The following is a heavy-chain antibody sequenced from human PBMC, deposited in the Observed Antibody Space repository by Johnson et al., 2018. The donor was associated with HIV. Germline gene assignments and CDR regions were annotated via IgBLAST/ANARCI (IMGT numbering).Heavy chain of an antibody. J-gene: IGHJ3*02. CDR2: IYSGDRT. V-gene: IGHV3-66*01. Sequence: QLVESGGGLVQPGRSLRLSCAASGFTVSSNYMSWVRQAPGKGLEWVSVIYSGDRTYSAVSVKGRFTISRDSSKNTLFLQMNSLRVEDTAIYYCAGRSSAWYEDAFDIWGQGTMVTVSS. CDR1: GFTVSSNY. D-gene: IGHD6-19*01. CDR3: AGRSSAWYEDAFDI.